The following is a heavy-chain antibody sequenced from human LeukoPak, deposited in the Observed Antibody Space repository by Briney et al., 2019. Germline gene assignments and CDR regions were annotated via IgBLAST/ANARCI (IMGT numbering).Heavy chain of an antibody. CDR1: GGSISSGNW. Sequence: PSGTLSLTCAVSGGSISSGNWWSWVRQPPGKGLEWIGEIYHSGSTNYNPSLKSRVTISVDKSKNQFSLKLSSVTAADTAVYYCASRLTGMPTARLSKEPGMDVWGQGTTVTVSS. CDR2: IYHSGST. D-gene: IGHD3-10*01. J-gene: IGHJ6*02. V-gene: IGHV4-4*02. CDR3: ASRLTGMPTARLSKEPGMDV.